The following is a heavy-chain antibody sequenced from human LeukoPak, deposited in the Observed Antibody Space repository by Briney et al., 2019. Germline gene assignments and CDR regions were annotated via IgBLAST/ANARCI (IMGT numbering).Heavy chain of an antibody. V-gene: IGHV3-21*01. CDR3: ARGLVLRYFDWFYTPDY. CDR2: ISSSSSYI. CDR1: GFTFSSYS. D-gene: IGHD3-9*01. Sequence: GGSLRLSCAASGFTFSSYSMNWVRQAPGEGLEWVSSISSSSSYIYYADSVRGRFTISRDNAKNSLYLQMNSLRAEDTAVYYCARGLVLRYFDWFYTPDYWGQGTLVTVSS. J-gene: IGHJ4*02.